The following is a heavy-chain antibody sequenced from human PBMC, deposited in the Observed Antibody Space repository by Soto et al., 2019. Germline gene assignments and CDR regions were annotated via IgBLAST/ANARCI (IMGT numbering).Heavy chain of an antibody. CDR3: ARGGASVTTPFDY. J-gene: IGHJ4*02. CDR1: GFAFSDPY. V-gene: IGHV3-11*01. Sequence: GVSLRLSCAASGFAFSDPYMSWIRQAPGKGLEWISYISSSGSTIYYADSVKGRFTISRDNAKKSLYLQMDSLTADDTAVYYCARGGASVTTPFDYWGQGTQVTVSS. CDR2: ISSSGSTI. D-gene: IGHD4-17*01.